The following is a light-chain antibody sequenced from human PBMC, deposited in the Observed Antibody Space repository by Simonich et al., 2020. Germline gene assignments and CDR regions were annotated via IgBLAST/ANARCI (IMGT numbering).Light chain of an antibody. CDR2: SAS. Sequence: DIVMTQSPDSLAVSLGERATINCKSSQSVLYSSNNKNYLAWYKQKPGQPPKLLIYSASTRESGVPDRFSGSGSGTDFTLTISSLQAEDVAVYYCQQYYSTPTFGQGTKVEIK. J-gene: IGKJ1*01. CDR1: QSVLYSSNNKNY. CDR3: QQYYSTPT. V-gene: IGKV4-1*01.